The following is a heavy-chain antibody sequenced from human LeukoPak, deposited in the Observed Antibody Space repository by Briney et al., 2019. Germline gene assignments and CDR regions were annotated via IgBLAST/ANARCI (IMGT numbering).Heavy chain of an antibody. V-gene: IGHV4-59*08. CDR2: RYYSGNT. Sequence: SETLSLTCTVSGGSISSYYWGWIRQPPGKGLEWIGTRYYSGNTYYNASLKSRVTISVDTSKNQFSLKLSSVTAADTAVYYCARSLRAYDTSGPFDYRGQGTLVTVSS. D-gene: IGHD3-22*01. CDR1: GGSISSYY. J-gene: IGHJ4*02. CDR3: ARSLRAYDTSGPFDY.